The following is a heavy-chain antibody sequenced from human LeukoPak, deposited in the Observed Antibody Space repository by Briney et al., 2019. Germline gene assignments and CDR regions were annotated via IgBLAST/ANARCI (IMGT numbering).Heavy chain of an antibody. D-gene: IGHD2-21*02. CDR1: GYTFTSYG. Sequence: GASVKVSCKASGYTFTSYGISWVRQAPGQGLEWMGWISAYNGNTNYAQKLQGRVTMTTDTSTSTAYMELRSLRSDDTAVYYYARGAYCGGDCYPYYFDYWGQGTLVTVSS. J-gene: IGHJ4*02. V-gene: IGHV1-18*01. CDR2: ISAYNGNT. CDR3: ARGAYCGGDCYPYYFDY.